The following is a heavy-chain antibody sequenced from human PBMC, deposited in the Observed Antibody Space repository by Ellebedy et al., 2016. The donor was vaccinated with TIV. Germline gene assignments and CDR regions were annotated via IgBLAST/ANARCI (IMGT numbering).Heavy chain of an antibody. D-gene: IGHD6-13*01. J-gene: IGHJ4*02. CDR2: IYYSGST. V-gene: IGHV4-59*12. CDR3: ARDQPHHPTYSSSWYGVDY. CDR1: GGSISSYY. Sequence: SETLSLXXTVSGGSISSYYWSWIRQPPGKGLEWIGYIYYSGSTNYNPSLKSRVTISVDTSKNQFSLKLSSVTAADTAVYYCARDQPHHPTYSSSWYGVDYWGQGTLVTVSS.